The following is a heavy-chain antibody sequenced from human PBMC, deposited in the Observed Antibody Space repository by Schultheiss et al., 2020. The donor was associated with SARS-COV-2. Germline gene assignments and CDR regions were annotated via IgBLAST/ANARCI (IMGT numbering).Heavy chain of an antibody. D-gene: IGHD1-26*01. CDR1: GGSISSYY. CDR2: IYTSGST. CDR3: ARDQPPSKWDYYYGMDV. V-gene: IGHV4-4*07. Sequence: SETLSLTCTVSGGSISSYYWGWIRQPAGKGLEWIGRIYTSGSTNYNPSLKSRVTISVDTSKNQFSLKLSSVTAADTAVYYCARDQPPSKWDYYYGMDVWGQGTTVTVSS. J-gene: IGHJ6*02.